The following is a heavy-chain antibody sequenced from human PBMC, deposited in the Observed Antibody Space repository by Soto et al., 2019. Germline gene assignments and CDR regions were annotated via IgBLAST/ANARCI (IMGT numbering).Heavy chain of an antibody. CDR2: IIPIFGTA. CDR1: GGTFSSYA. Sequence: QVQLVQSGAEVKKPGSSVKVSCKASGGTFSSYAISWVRQAPGQGLEWMGGIIPIFGTANYAQKFQGRVRITADESTSTADMELRSLRSEDTAVYYCARARGHRYCSGGSCYSSGAFDLWGQGTMVTVSS. V-gene: IGHV1-69*12. J-gene: IGHJ3*01. CDR3: ARARGHRYCSGGSCYSSGAFDL. D-gene: IGHD2-15*01.